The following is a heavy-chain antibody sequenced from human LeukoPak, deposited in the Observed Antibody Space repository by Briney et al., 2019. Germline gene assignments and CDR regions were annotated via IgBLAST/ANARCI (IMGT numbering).Heavy chain of an antibody. V-gene: IGHV3-21*01. J-gene: IGHJ3*02. CDR1: GFTFSSYS. CDR3: ARVGGGNSMARAFDI. CDR2: ISSSSSYI. Sequence: GGSLRLSCAASGFTFSSYSMNWVRQAPGKGLEWVSSISSSSSYIYYADSVKGRFTISRDNAKNSLYLQMNSLRAEDTAVYYCARVGGGNSMARAFDIRGQGTMVTVSS. D-gene: IGHD4-23*01.